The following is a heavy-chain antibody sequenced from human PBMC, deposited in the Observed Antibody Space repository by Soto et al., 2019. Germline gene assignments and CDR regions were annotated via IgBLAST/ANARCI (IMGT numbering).Heavy chain of an antibody. CDR1: GFTVSSNY. J-gene: IGHJ1*01. CDR2: IYSGGST. CDR3: ARDRVESGYQEYFQH. D-gene: IGHD3-22*01. Sequence: EVQLVESGGGLIQPGGSLRLSCAASGFTVSSNYMSWVRQAPGKGLEWVSVIYSGGSTYYADSVKGRFTISRENSKNTLYLQMNSLKSKYTAVYYCARDRVESGYQEYFQHWGQGTLVTVSS. V-gene: IGHV3-53*01.